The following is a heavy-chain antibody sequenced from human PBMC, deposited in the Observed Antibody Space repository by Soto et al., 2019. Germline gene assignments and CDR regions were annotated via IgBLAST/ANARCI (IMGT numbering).Heavy chain of an antibody. CDR2: INHSGST. CDR1: GGSFSGYY. CDR3: ARDKITGLFDY. Sequence: SETLSLTCAVYGGSFSGYYWSWIRQPPGTGLEWIGEINHSGSTNYNPSLKSRVTISVDTSKNQFSLKLTSVTTADTAVYYCARDKITGLFDYWGQGTLVTVSS. D-gene: IGHD2-8*02. V-gene: IGHV4-34*01. J-gene: IGHJ4*02.